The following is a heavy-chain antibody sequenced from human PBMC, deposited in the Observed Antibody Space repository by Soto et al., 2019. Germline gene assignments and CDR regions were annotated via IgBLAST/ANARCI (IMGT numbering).Heavy chain of an antibody. V-gene: IGHV3-30*18. CDR1: GFTFSSYG. CDR3: AKDIPPFRAHFYDRLAAFDY. CDR2: ISYDGSNK. D-gene: IGHD3-22*01. Sequence: GGSLRLSCAASGFTFSSYGMHWVRQAPGKGLEWVAVISYDGSNKYYADSVKGRFTISRDNSKNTLYLQMNSLRAEDTAVYYCAKDIPPFRAHFYDRLAAFDYWGQGTLVTVSS. J-gene: IGHJ4*02.